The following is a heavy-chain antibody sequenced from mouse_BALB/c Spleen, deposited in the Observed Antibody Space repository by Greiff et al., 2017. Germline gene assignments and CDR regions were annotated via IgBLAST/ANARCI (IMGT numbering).Heavy chain of an antibody. CDR3: ARSLYGNPYFDY. D-gene: IGHD2-10*02. CDR1: GYTFTSYW. CDR2: IAPGSGST. V-gene: IGHV1S41*01. Sequence: DLVKPGASVKLSCKASGYTFTSYWINWIKQRPGQGLEWIGRIAPGSGSTYYNEMFKGKATLTVDTSSSTAYIQLSSLSSEDSAVYFCARSLYGNPYFDYWGQGTTLTVSS. J-gene: IGHJ2*01.